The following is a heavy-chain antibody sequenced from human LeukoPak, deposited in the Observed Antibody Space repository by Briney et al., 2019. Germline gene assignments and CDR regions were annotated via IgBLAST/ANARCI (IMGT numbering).Heavy chain of an antibody. CDR2: INHSGST. J-gene: IGHJ4*02. CDR3: ARRRYPGYSSGLFDY. CDR1: GESFSGYY. D-gene: IGHD6-19*01. Sequence: SETLSLTCAVYGESFSGYYWSWIRQPPGKGLEWIGEINHSGSTNYNPSLKSRVTISVDTSNNQFSLKLSSVTAADTAVYYCARRRYPGYSSGLFDYWGQGTLVTVSS. V-gene: IGHV4-34*01.